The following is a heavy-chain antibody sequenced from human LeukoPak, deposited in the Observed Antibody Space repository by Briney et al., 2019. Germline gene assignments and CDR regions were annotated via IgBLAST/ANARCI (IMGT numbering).Heavy chain of an antibody. CDR1: GFTVSSNY. J-gene: IGHJ5*02. CDR3: ARDGGHSGTYPNP. D-gene: IGHD1-26*01. Sequence: PGGSLRLSCAASGFTVSSNYMSWVRRAPGTQLEWVSVIYSGGSTYYADSVKGRFTVSRDNSKNTLYLQMNSLRVEDTAVNYCARDGGHSGTYPNPWGQGTLVTVSS. V-gene: IGHV3-53*01. CDR2: IYSGGST.